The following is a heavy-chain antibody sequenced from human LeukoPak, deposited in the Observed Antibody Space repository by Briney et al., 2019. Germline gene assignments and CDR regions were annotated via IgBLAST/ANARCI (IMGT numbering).Heavy chain of an antibody. D-gene: IGHD6-19*01. CDR3: ARGPIAVAGTFEYWFDP. V-gene: IGHV1-69*05. J-gene: IGHJ5*02. Sequence: SVKVSCKASVGTFSSYAISWVRHAPGQGLECMEGIIPIFGTANYAQKFQGRVTITTDESTSTAYMELSSLTSEHTAVYYCARGPIAVAGTFEYWFDPWGQGTLVTVSS. CDR2: IIPIFGTA. CDR1: VGTFSSYA.